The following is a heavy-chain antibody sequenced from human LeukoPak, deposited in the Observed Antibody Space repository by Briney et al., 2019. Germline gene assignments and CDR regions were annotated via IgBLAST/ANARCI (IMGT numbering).Heavy chain of an antibody. D-gene: IGHD4/OR15-4a*01. J-gene: IGHJ4*02. CDR3: ARGGGGVQTNFDY. V-gene: IGHV3-66*01. Sequence: GGSLRLSCAASGFTFSTYPMSWVRQAPGKGLEWVSVIYSGGSTYYADSVKGRFTISRDNSKNTLYLQMNSLRAEDTAVYYCARGGGGVQTNFDYWGQGTLVTVSS. CDR2: IYSGGST. CDR1: GFTFSTYP.